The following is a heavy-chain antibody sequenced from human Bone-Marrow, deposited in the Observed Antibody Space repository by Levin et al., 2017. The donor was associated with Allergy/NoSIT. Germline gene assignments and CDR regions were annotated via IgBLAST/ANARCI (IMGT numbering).Heavy chain of an antibody. V-gene: IGHV1-3*01. J-gene: IGHJ4*02. D-gene: IGHD2-15*01. CDR2: INAGNGNT. Sequence: GASVKVSCKASGYTFTSYAMHWVRQAPGQRLEWMGWINAGNGNTKYSQKFQGRVTITRDTSASTAYMELSSLRSEDTAVYYCAKDLGYCSGGSCYSLDYWGQGTLVTVSS. CDR1: GYTFTSYA. CDR3: AKDLGYCSGGSCYSLDY.